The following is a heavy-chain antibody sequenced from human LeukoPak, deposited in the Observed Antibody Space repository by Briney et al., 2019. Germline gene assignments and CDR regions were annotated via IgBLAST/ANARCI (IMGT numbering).Heavy chain of an antibody. Sequence: PGGSLRLSCAASGFTFSSYDMYWVRQAPGKGLEWVAFIRYDGSNKYYADSVKGRFTISRDNSKNTLYLQMNSLRAEDTAVYYCARDEYYYDTNWFDPWGQGTLVTVSS. J-gene: IGHJ5*02. D-gene: IGHD3-22*01. CDR3: ARDEYYYDTNWFDP. CDR2: IRYDGSNK. CDR1: GFTFSSYD. V-gene: IGHV3-30*02.